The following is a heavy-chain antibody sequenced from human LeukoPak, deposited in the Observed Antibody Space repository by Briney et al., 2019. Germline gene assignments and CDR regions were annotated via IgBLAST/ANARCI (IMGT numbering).Heavy chain of an antibody. CDR2: ISPNSGGT. CDR3: ARSPSGQLDY. CDR1: GYTFTGYY. Sequence: ASVKASCKASGYTFTGYYMHWVRQAPGQGLEWMGWISPNSGGTNYAQKFQGRVTMTRDTSISTAYMELSSLRSDDTAVYYCARSPSGQLDYWGRGTLVTVSS. D-gene: IGHD3-10*01. J-gene: IGHJ4*02. V-gene: IGHV1-2*02.